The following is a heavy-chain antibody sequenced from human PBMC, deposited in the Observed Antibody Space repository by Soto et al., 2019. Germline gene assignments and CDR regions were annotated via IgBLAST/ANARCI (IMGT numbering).Heavy chain of an antibody. V-gene: IGHV3-33*06. Sequence: VGSLRLSCAASGFTSSNYAMSWVRQAADKGLEWVAVIWYDVTDNYYADSVKGRFTISRDNSKNTLYLQVDSLRVDDTAVYYCAKDRSSSLDAMDVWGQRTTVTV. J-gene: IGHJ6*02. CDR1: GFTSSNYA. D-gene: IGHD6-13*01. CDR2: IWYDVTDN. CDR3: AKDRSSSLDAMDV.